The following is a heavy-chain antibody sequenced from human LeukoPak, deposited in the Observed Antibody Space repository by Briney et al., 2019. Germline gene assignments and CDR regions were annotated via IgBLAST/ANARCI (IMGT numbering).Heavy chain of an antibody. J-gene: IGHJ4*02. Sequence: QPGGSLRLSCAASGFTFSDHYMDWVRQAPGKGLEWVSLIYTGGSTYYADSVKGRFTISRDNSKNTLYLQMNSLRAEDTAVYYCAKDSRGIVGATSYFDYWGQGTLVTVSS. D-gene: IGHD1-26*01. CDR3: AKDSRGIVGATSYFDY. V-gene: IGHV3-66*01. CDR1: GFTFSDHY. CDR2: IYTGGST.